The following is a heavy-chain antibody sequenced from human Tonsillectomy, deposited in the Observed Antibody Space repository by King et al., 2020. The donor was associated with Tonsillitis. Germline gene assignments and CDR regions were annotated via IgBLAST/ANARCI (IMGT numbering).Heavy chain of an antibody. CDR3: ARRIVGTTGPFDY. CDR2: IYHGGST. V-gene: IGHV4-4*02. D-gene: IGHD1-26*01. J-gene: IGHJ4*02. Sequence: MQLQESGPGLVKPSGTLSLTCAVSGGSISSGNWWSWVRQPPGKGLEWIGEIYHGGSTNYNPSLKSRVTISVDKSKSQFSLRLTSVTAADTAVDFCARRIVGTTGPFDYWGQGTLVTVSS. CDR1: GGSISSGNW.